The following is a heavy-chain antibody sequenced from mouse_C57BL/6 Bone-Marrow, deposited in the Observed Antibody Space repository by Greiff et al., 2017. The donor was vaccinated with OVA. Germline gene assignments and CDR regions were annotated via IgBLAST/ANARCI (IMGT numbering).Heavy chain of an antibody. CDR3: AKSYDYPSYYAMDY. Sequence: VKLKQSGPGLVQPSQSLSITCTVSGFSLTSYGVHWVRQSPGKGLEWLGVIWRGGSTDYNAAFMSRLSITKDNSKSQVFFKMNSLQADDTAIYYCAKSYDYPSYYAMDYWGQGTSVTVSS. CDR2: IWRGGST. V-gene: IGHV2-5*01. D-gene: IGHD2-4*01. CDR1: GFSLTSYG. J-gene: IGHJ4*01.